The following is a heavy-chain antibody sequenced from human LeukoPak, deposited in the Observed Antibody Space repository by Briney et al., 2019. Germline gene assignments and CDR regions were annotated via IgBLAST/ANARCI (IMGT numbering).Heavy chain of an antibody. CDR3: ARVAYDSSGYYYFDY. CDR1: GYTFSSYD. CDR2: MKPDSGNT. D-gene: IGHD3-22*01. J-gene: IGHJ4*02. Sequence: ASVKVSCKASGYTFSSYDINWVRQAPGQGLEWMGWMKPDSGNTGYAQKFQGRVAITRSTSISTAYMELSSLRPEDTAVYYCARVAYDSSGYYYFDYWGQGTLVTVSS. V-gene: IGHV1-8*03.